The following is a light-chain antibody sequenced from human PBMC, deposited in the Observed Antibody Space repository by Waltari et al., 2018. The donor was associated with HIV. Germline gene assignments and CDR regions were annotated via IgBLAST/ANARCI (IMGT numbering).Light chain of an antibody. J-gene: IGKJ2*03. V-gene: IGKV3-20*01. CDR1: QSFPRTF. CDR3: LQYGSLPYS. CDR2: GSS. Sequence: EIVSTQSPGTLSFSPPARATLSCRASQSFPRTFLAWDQQKRGQTPRLLIYGSSSRASGIPDRFRGGGSGADFTLTISRLEPEDFAVYYCLQYGSLPYSFGQGTNLEIK.